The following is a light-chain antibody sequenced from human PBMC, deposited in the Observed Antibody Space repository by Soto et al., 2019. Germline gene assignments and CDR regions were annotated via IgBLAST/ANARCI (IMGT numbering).Light chain of an antibody. V-gene: IGLV2-14*01. J-gene: IGLJ1*01. CDR3: SSYTTSSTYV. Sequence: QSALTQPASVSGSPGQSITISCTGTSSDVGSYNYVSWYQQHPGKAPKVMFYDVSNRPSGVSYRFSGSKSGNTASLTISGLQAEDEADYYCSSYTTSSTYVFGTGTKVTVL. CDR2: DVS. CDR1: SSDVGSYNY.